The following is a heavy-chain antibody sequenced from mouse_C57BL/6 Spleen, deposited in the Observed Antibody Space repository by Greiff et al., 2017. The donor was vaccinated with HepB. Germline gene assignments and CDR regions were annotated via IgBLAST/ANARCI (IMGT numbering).Heavy chain of an antibody. J-gene: IGHJ3*01. V-gene: IGHV1-64*01. CDR2: IHPNSGST. CDR1: GYTFTSYW. Sequence: QVQLQQSGAELVKPGASVKLSCKASGYTFTSYWMHWVKQRPGQGLEWIGMIHPNSGSTNYNEKFKSKATLTVDKSSSTAYMQLSSLTSEDSAVYYCARSAVAGFAYWGQGTLVTVSA. CDR3: ARSAVAGFAY.